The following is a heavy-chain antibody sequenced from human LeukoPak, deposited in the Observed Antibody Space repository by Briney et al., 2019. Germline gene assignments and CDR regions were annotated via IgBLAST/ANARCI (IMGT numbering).Heavy chain of an antibody. V-gene: IGHV4-61*01. Sequence: TSETLSLTCTVSGYSISSGYYWSWIRQPPGKGLEWIGYIYYSGSTNYNPSLKSRVTISVDTSKNQFSLKLSSVTAADTAVYYCARGQGYSYGYEWFDPWGQGTLVTVSS. CDR3: ARGQGYSYGYEWFDP. CDR2: IYYSGST. CDR1: GYSISSGYY. J-gene: IGHJ5*02. D-gene: IGHD5-18*01.